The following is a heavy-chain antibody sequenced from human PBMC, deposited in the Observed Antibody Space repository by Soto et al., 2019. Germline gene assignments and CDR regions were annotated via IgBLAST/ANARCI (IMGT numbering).Heavy chain of an antibody. J-gene: IGHJ6*02. CDR1: GFTFSSYS. V-gene: IGHV3-48*02. CDR2: ISSSSSTI. Sequence: GGSLRLSCAASGFTFSSYSMNWVRQAPGKGLEWVSYISSSSSTIYYADSVKGRFTISRDNAKNSLYLQMNSLRDEDTAVYYCASFFNGYCSGGSCYCTFYYYYGMDVWGQGTTVTVSS. CDR3: ASFFNGYCSGGSCYCTFYYYYGMDV. D-gene: IGHD2-15*01.